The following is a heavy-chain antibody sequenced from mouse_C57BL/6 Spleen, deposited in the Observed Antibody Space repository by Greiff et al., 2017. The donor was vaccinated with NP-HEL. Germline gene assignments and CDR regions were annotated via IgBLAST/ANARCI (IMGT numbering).Heavy chain of an antibody. CDR3: ARKGISYGRGFAY. V-gene: IGHV1-39*01. Sequence: VQLQQSGPELVKPGASVKISCKASGYSFTDYNMNWVKQSNGKSLEWIGVINTNYGTTSYNQKFKGKATLTVDQSSSTAFMLHNSLTSDDAAVYYCARKGISYGRGFAYWGQGTLVTVSA. CDR1: GYSFTDYN. CDR2: INTNYGTT. D-gene: IGHD1-1*01. J-gene: IGHJ3*01.